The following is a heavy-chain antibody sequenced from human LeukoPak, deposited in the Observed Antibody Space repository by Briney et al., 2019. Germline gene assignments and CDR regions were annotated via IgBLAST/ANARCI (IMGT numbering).Heavy chain of an antibody. CDR1: GFTFSSYA. CDR3: AKDQRVTMIVALPDFDS. J-gene: IGHJ4*02. V-gene: IGHV3-23*01. CDR2: LSGGGGSK. D-gene: IGHD3-22*01. Sequence: GGSLRLSCAASGFTFSSYAMSWVRQAPGKGLGWVSALSGGGGSKFYADSVTGRFTISRDNSKNTLYLQMNGLRAEDTAVYYCAKDQRVTMIVALPDFDSWGQGTLVTVSS.